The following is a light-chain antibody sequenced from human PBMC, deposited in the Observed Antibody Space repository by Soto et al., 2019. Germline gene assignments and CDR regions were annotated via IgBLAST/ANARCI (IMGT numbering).Light chain of an antibody. V-gene: IGKV3-20*01. CDR3: QQYGSTPLT. CDR2: GAS. CDR1: QSVSRNY. J-gene: IGKJ4*01. Sequence: EIGLTQSPGTLSVSPGGRATLSCRASQSVSRNYVAWYKQKPGQAPRLRIYGASSRASGIPDRFSGSGSGAEFTLSITRLEPEDFDLYYCQQYGSTPLTFGGGTKVDIK.